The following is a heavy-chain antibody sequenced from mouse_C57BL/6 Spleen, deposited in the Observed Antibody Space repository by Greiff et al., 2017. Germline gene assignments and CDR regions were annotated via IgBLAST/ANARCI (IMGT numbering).Heavy chain of an antibody. J-gene: IGHJ2*01. V-gene: IGHV1-39*01. CDR2: ISPNYGTT. Sequence: QLVESGPELVRPGASVKISCKASGYSFTDYNMNWVKQSNGKSLEWIGVISPNYGTTSYNQKFKGKATLTVDQSSSTAYMQLISLTSEDPAVYYCASGNDPGDWGQGTTLTVSS. CDR1: GYSFTDYN. CDR3: ASGNDPGD. D-gene: IGHD2-3*01.